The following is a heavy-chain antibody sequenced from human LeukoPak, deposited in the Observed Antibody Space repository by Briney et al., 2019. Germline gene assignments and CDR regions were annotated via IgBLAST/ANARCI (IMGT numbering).Heavy chain of an antibody. V-gene: IGHV4-39*07. D-gene: IGHD6-13*01. CDR3: AREHSSSWSRIDY. Sequence: PSEPLSLTCSVCCGSISFSIYYWRWIPKPPGEGLEGIGSIYYNGSSYYRPYLRHRVTISVDTSKNQFSLTRRSVTAAHTAVYYGAREHSSSWSRIDYWGQGTLVTVSS. J-gene: IGHJ4*03. CDR1: CGSISFSIYY. CDR2: IYYNGSS.